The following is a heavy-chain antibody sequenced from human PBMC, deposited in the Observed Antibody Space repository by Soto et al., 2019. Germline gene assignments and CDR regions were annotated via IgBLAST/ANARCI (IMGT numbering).Heavy chain of an antibody. D-gene: IGHD3-22*01. CDR2: IYYSGST. V-gene: IGHV4-61*01. Sequence: SETLSLTCTVSVGSVSSGSYYWSWIRQPPGKGLAWIGYIYYSGSTNYNPSLKSRVTISVDTSKNQFSLKLSSVTAADTAVYYCARRDRGYYDSSGYYQGSFDYWGQGTMVTVSS. CDR1: VGSVSSGSYY. CDR3: ARRDRGYYDSSGYYQGSFDY. J-gene: IGHJ4*02.